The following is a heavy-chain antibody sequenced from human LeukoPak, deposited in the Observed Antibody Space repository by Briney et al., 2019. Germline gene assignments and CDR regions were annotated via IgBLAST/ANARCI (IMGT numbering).Heavy chain of an antibody. D-gene: IGHD6-19*01. J-gene: IGHJ3*02. CDR3: ARVGYSSGGYAFDI. Sequence: VASVKVSCTASGYTFTDYGISWVRQAPGQGLEWMGWINPNSGGTNYAQKFQGRVTMTRDTSISTAYMELSRLRSDDTAVYYCARVGYSSGGYAFDIWGQGTMVTVSS. CDR2: INPNSGGT. V-gene: IGHV1-2*02. CDR1: GYTFTDYG.